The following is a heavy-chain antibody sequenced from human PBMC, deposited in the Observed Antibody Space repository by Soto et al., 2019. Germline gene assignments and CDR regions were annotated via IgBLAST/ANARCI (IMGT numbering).Heavy chain of an antibody. D-gene: IGHD2-2*01. J-gene: IGHJ4*02. Sequence: PSETLSLTCSVSGGSISSSSYFWGWIRQPPGKGLEWIGSIYYSGSTYYNPSLKSRVTVSVDTSKNQFSLKLSSVTAAETAVYYCARVPDYWGQGILVTVSS. CDR3: ARVPDY. V-gene: IGHV4-39*07. CDR1: GGSISSSSYF. CDR2: IYYSGST.